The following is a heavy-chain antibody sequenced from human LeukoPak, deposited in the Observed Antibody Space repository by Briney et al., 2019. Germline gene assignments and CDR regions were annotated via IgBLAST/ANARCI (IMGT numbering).Heavy chain of an antibody. CDR2: INHSGST. CDR1: GGSFSGYY. D-gene: IGHD2-2*02. V-gene: IGHV4-34*01. J-gene: IGHJ5*02. Sequence: SETLSLTCAVYGGSFSGYYWSWIRQPPGKGLEWIGEINHSGSTNYNPSLKSRVTISVDTSKNQFSLKLSSVTVADTAVYYCARGGLWCSSTSCYSWFDPWGQGTLVTVSS. CDR3: ARGGLWCSSTSCYSWFDP.